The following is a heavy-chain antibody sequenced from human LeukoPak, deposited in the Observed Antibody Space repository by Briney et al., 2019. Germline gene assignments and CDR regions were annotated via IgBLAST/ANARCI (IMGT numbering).Heavy chain of an antibody. CDR1: GGSISSYY. J-gene: IGHJ4*02. Sequence: SETLSLTCTVSGGSISSYYWSWIRQPAGKGLEWIGRIYSSGSTNYNPSPKSRVTMSVDTSKNQFSLKLSSVTAADTAVYYCAREGGDSSGWYGGYYFDYWGQGTLVTVSS. D-gene: IGHD6-19*01. CDR2: IYSSGST. V-gene: IGHV4-4*07. CDR3: AREGGDSSGWYGGYYFDY.